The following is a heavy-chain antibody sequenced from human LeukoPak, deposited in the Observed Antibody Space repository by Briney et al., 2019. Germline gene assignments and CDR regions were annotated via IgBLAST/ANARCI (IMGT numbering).Heavy chain of an antibody. CDR3: ATTRGYYYDSSGYYPPGYFDY. Sequence: GGSLRLSCAASGFTFSSYAMSWVRQAPGKGLEWVSAISGSGGSTYYADSVKGRFTISRDNSKNTLYLQMNSLRAEDTAVYYCATTRGYYYDSSGYYPPGYFDYWGPGTLVTVSS. V-gene: IGHV3-23*01. J-gene: IGHJ4*02. D-gene: IGHD3-22*01. CDR2: ISGSGGST. CDR1: GFTFSSYA.